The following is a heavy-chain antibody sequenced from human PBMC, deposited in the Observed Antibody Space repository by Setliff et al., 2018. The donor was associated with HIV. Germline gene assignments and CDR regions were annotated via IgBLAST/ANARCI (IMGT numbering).Heavy chain of an antibody. CDR3: ARAPTGVTNAFDI. V-gene: IGHV4-38-2*02. Sequence: PSETLSLTCTVSGDSISSDFYWGWIRQPPGKGLEWIGSIYHSGNTYYMPSLQSRVTISVDMSKNQFSLNLNSVTAADTAVYYCARAPTGVTNAFDIWGQGTMVTVSS. CDR1: GDSISSDFY. D-gene: IGHD2-8*02. CDR2: IYHSGNT. J-gene: IGHJ3*02.